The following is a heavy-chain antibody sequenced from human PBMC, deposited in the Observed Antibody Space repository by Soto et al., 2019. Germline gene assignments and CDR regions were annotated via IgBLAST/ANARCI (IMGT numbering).Heavy chain of an antibody. CDR2: TYYRSRWHN. CDR1: GDSVSRNSAA. D-gene: IGHD2-2*03. Sequence: PSQTLSLTCAISGDSVSRNSAAWNWIRQSPSRGLEWLGRTYYRSRWHNDYAVSVKSRITINPDTPNNQFSLHLNSVTPEDTAVYYCARDLGYCGTTSCSEFYFDFWGQGTLVTVSS. J-gene: IGHJ4*02. V-gene: IGHV6-1*01. CDR3: ARDLGYCGTTSCSEFYFDF.